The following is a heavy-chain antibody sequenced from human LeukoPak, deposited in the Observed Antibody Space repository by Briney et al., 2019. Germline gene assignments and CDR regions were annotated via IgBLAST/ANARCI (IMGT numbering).Heavy chain of an antibody. CDR2: VSTGSRYT. Sequence: GGSLRLSCAASGFTLSSYSMNWVRQAPGKGLEWVSSVSTGSRYTFFADSVKGRFTIFRDDAYNSLYLQMDSLRAEDTADYYCARESYDSSGYDPRDFDCWGQGTLVTVSS. J-gene: IGHJ4*02. V-gene: IGHV3-21*01. CDR3: ARESYDSSGYDPRDFDC. CDR1: GFTLSSYS. D-gene: IGHD3-22*01.